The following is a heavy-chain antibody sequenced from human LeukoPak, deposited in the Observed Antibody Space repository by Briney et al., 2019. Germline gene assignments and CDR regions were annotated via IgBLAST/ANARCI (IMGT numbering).Heavy chain of an antibody. CDR3: ARGTSASVSYYYYMDV. D-gene: IGHD2-2*01. J-gene: IGHJ6*03. V-gene: IGHV4-59*01. Sequence: SETLSLTCTVSGGSISSYYWSWIRQPPGKGLEWIGYIYYSGSTNYNPSLKSRVTISVDTSKNQFSLKLSSVTAADTAVYYCARGTSASVSYYYYMDVWGKGTTVTVSS. CDR1: GGSISSYY. CDR2: IYYSGST.